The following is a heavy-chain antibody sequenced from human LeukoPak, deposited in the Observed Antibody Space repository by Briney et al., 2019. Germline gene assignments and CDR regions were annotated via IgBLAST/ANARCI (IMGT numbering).Heavy chain of an antibody. CDR3: ARGRYCSADICSGGDAFDI. V-gene: IGHV4-4*07. CDR1: GGSINNYY. Sequence: PSETLSLTCTVSGGSINNYYWSWIRQPAGKGLEWIGRIYTRGGTNYNPSLKSRVTMPVDTSKNQFSLKLSSVTAADTAVYYCARGRYCSADICSGGDAFDIWGQGTMVSVSS. J-gene: IGHJ3*02. CDR2: IYTRGGT. D-gene: IGHD2-15*01.